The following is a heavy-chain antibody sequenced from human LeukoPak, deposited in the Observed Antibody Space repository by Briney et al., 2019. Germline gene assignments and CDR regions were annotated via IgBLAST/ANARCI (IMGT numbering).Heavy chain of an antibody. CDR1: GGSISSYY. CDR2: IYYSGST. J-gene: IGHJ3*02. CDR3: ARERARALDI. V-gene: IGHV4-59*01. Sequence: SETLSLTCAVSGGSISSYYWSWIRQPPGKGLEWIGYIYYSGSTNYNPSLKSRVTISVDTSKNQFSLKLSSVTAADTAAYYCARERARALDIWGQGTMVTVSS.